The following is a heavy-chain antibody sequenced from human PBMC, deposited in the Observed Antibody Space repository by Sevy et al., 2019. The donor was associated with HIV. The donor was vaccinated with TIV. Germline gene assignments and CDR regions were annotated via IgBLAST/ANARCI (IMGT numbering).Heavy chain of an antibody. Sequence: SETLSLTCAVYGGSFSGYYWSWIRQPPGKGLEWIGEINHSGSTNYNPSLKSRVTISVDTSKNQFSLKLSSVTAADTAVYYCARAGVRGVTRWSWFDPWGQGTLVTVSS. CDR3: ARAGVRGVTRWSWFDP. CDR2: INHSGST. V-gene: IGHV4-34*01. J-gene: IGHJ5*02. CDR1: GGSFSGYY. D-gene: IGHD3-10*01.